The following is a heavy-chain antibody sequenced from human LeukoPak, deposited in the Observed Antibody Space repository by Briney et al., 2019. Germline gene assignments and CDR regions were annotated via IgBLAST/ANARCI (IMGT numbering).Heavy chain of an antibody. CDR1: GYTFTGYY. Sequence: GASVKVSCKASGYTFTGYYMHWVRQAPGQGLEWMGWINPNSGGTNYAQKFQGWVTMTRDTSISTAYMELSRLRSDDTAVYYRARGGHSSSWYFDIWGQGTMVTVSS. CDR2: INPNSGGT. D-gene: IGHD6-13*01. J-gene: IGHJ3*02. CDR3: ARGGHSSSWYFDI. V-gene: IGHV1-2*04.